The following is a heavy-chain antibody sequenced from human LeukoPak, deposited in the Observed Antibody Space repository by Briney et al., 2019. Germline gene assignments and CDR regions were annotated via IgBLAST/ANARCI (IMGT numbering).Heavy chain of an antibody. Sequence: NTSETLSLTCTVSSGSISSGSYYWGWIRQPPGKGLEWIGYIYYSGSTNYNPSLKSRVTISVDTSKNQFSLKLSSVTAADAAVYYCAGGLMMAVAGRGEFHYWGQGTLVTVSS. CDR3: AGGLMMAVAGRGEFHY. J-gene: IGHJ4*02. CDR1: SGSISSGSYY. V-gene: IGHV4-61*01. CDR2: IYYSGST. D-gene: IGHD6-13*01.